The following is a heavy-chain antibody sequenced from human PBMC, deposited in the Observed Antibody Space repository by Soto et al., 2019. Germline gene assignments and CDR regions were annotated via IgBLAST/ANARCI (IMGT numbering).Heavy chain of an antibody. CDR2: IYHSGST. D-gene: IGHD4-17*01. V-gene: IGHV4-4*02. CDR1: GGSISSINW. CDR3: AIRTTVTTRLGY. Sequence: QVQLQESGPGLVKPSGTLSPTCAFFGGSISSINWGSWVRQPPGKGLEWIGEIYHSGSTNYNPSLKSRVTISVDKSKNQFSLKLSSMTAADTAVYYCAIRTTVTTRLGYWGQGTLVTVSS. J-gene: IGHJ4*02.